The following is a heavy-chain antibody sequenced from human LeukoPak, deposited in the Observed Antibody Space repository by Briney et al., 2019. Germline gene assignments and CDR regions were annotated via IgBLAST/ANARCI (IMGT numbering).Heavy chain of an antibody. D-gene: IGHD4-17*01. Sequence: SGTLSLTCTVSGGSISSYYWSWIRQPPGKGLEWIGYIYYSGSTNYNPSLKSRVTISVDTSKNQFSLKLSSVTAADTAVYYCARWRTVTFDYWGQGTLVTVSS. CDR2: IYYSGST. J-gene: IGHJ4*02. V-gene: IGHV4-59*01. CDR1: GGSISSYY. CDR3: ARWRTVTFDY.